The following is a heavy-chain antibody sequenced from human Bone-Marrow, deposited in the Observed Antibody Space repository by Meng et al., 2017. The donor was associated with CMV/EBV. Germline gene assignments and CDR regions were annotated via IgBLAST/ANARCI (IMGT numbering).Heavy chain of an antibody. Sequence: ASVKVSCKASGYTFTSYGISWVRQAPGQGLERMGWISAYNGNTNYAQKLQGRVTMTTDTSTSTAYMELRSLRSDDTAVYYCARAYLEDDYYDSSGYRGWFDPGAREPWSPSPQ. CDR3: ARAYLEDDYYDSSGYRGWFDP. J-gene: IGHJ5*02. D-gene: IGHD3-22*01. V-gene: IGHV1-18*01. CDR2: ISAYNGNT. CDR1: GYTFTSYG.